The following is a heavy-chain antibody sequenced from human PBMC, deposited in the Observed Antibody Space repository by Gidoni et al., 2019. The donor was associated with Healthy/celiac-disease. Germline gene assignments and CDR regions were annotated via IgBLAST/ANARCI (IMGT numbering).Heavy chain of an antibody. Sequence: VQLVQSGAGVTRPGSSVKVSCPASGGTVRSSAMGWVRLAAGQGLEWMGGISPTVGKENDAAKAQSSVTSTADEYTSTAYMEISSRRSEETAVDYCVTRPSAERGGRLQGTWDATYYYDDYGMDVWGQGTMVTVSS. CDR1: GGTVRSSA. J-gene: IGHJ6*02. V-gene: IGHV1-69*01. CDR2: ISPTVGKE. CDR3: VTRPSAERGGRLQGTWDATYYYDDYGMDV. D-gene: IGHD3-16*01.